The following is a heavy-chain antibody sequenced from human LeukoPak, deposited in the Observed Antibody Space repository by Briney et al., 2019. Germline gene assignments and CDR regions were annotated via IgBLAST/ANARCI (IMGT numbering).Heavy chain of an antibody. CDR1: GGSFSGYY. D-gene: IGHD2-2*01. Sequence: SETLSLTCAVYGGSFSGYYWSLIRQPPGKGLEWIGEINHSGSTNYNPSLKSRVTISVDTSKNQFSLKLSSVTAADTAVYYCARARFVVVPYYGMDVWGQGTTVTVSS. J-gene: IGHJ6*02. CDR3: ARARFVVVPYYGMDV. V-gene: IGHV4-34*01. CDR2: INHSGST.